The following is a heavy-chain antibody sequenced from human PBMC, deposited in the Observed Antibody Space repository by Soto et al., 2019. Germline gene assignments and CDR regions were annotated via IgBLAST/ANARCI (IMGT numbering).Heavy chain of an antibody. J-gene: IGHJ4*02. V-gene: IGHV3-21*01. CDR3: ARGGQGYCSGGSCYYFDY. CDR1: GFTFSSYS. Sequence: EVQLVESGGGLVKPGGSLRLSCAASGFTFSSYSMNWVRQAPGKGLEWVSSISSSSSYIYYADSVKGRFTISRDNAKNSLDLQMNSLRAEDTAVYYCARGGQGYCSGGSCYYFDYWGQGTLVTVSS. CDR2: ISSSSSYI. D-gene: IGHD2-15*01.